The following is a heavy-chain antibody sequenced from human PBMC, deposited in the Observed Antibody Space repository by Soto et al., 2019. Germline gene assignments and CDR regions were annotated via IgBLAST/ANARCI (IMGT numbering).Heavy chain of an antibody. Sequence: EVQLLESGGGLVQPGGSLRLSCAASGFTFSSYAMSWVRQAPGKGLEWVSAISGSGGSTYYADSVKGRFTISRDNSKNTLYLQMNSLRAEDTAVYYCAKVEGGSGWSGDAFDIWGQGTMVTVSS. CDR3: AKVEGGSGWSGDAFDI. D-gene: IGHD6-19*01. V-gene: IGHV3-23*01. J-gene: IGHJ3*02. CDR1: GFTFSSYA. CDR2: ISGSGGST.